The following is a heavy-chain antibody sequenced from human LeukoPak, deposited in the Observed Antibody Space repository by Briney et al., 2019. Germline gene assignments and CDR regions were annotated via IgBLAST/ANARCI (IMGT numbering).Heavy chain of an antibody. CDR3: ASSTRGIVVAYYYYYGMDV. J-gene: IGHJ6*04. V-gene: IGHV1-69*01. CDR2: IIPIFGTA. Sequence: SVKVSCKASGGTFSSYAISWVRQAPGQGLEWMGGIIPIFGTANYAQKFQGRVTITADESTSTAYMELSSLRSEDTAVYYCASSTRGIVVAYYYYYGMDVWGKGTTVTVSS. D-gene: IGHD2-15*01. CDR1: GGTFSSYA.